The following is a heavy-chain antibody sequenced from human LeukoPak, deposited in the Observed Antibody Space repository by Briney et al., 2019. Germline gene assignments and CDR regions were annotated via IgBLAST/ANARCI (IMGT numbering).Heavy chain of an antibody. J-gene: IGHJ4*02. D-gene: IGHD4-23*01. CDR1: GFTFSSYG. V-gene: IGHV3-33*01. CDR3: ARGGNSLDY. CDR2: IWYDGRNK. Sequence: QSGGSLRLSCVASGFTFSSYGMHWVRQAPGKGLEWVAVIWYDGRNKYYADSVKGRFTISRDKSNHTVYLQMSSQRAEDTAVYYCARGGNSLDYWGQGTLVTVSS.